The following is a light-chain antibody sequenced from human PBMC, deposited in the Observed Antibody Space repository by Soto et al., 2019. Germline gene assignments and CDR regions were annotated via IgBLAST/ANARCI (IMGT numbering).Light chain of an antibody. CDR3: QQYGTSPVT. Sequence: EIVMTQSPATVPVSPGERVPLSCRASQSVSIDLAWYQQKPGQAPRLLIYAASTRATGIPDRFSGSGSGTDFTLTISSLEPEDFAVYYCQQYGTSPVTFGQGTKVDI. CDR1: QSVSID. CDR2: AAS. V-gene: IGKV3-20*01. J-gene: IGKJ1*01.